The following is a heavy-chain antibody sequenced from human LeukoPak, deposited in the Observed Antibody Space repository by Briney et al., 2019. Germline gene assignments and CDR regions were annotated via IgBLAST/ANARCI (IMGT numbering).Heavy chain of an antibody. CDR3: ARAHLRAIAFDI. D-gene: IGHD4-17*01. J-gene: IGHJ3*02. CDR1: GFTFDDYG. CDR2: INWNGGST. Sequence: GGSLRLSCAASGFTFDDYGMSWVRQAPGKGLEWVSGINWNGGSTGYADSVKGRFTISRDNARNSLYLQKNSLRAEDTALYYCARAHLRAIAFDIWGQGTMVTVSS. V-gene: IGHV3-20*04.